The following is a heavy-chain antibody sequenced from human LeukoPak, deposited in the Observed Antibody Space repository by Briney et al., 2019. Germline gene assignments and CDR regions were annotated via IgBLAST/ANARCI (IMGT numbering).Heavy chain of an antibody. V-gene: IGHV1-46*01. CDR2: INPSGQWT. J-gene: IGHJ5*02. CDR1: GYTFTNYY. Sequence: ASVKVSCKAFGYTFTNYYMHWVRQAPGQGLEWMGLINPSGQWTSYAQKFQGRVTLTRDVSTSTDYLELSSLRSEDTAVYYCARDNSARDTAWWFDPWGQGTRVTVSS. CDR3: ARDNSARDTAWWFDP. D-gene: IGHD2-21*02.